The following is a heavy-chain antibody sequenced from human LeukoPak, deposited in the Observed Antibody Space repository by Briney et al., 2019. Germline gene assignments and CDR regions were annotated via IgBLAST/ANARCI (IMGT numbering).Heavy chain of an antibody. V-gene: IGHV1-46*01. CDR1: GYTFTSYY. CDR2: INPSGGST. Sequence: ASVKVSCKASGYTFTSYYMHWVRQAPGQGLEWMGIINPSGGSTSYAQKFQGRVTMTRDMSTSTVYMELSRLRSDDTAVYYCARDLSRRYYYGSGSYYMGAYWGQGTLVTVSS. CDR3: ARDLSRRYYYGSGSYYMGAY. J-gene: IGHJ4*02. D-gene: IGHD3-10*01.